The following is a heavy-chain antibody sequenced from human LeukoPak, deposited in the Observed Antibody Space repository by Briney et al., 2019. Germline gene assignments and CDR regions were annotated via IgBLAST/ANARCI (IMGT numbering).Heavy chain of an antibody. V-gene: IGHV4-4*02. CDR1: GVSISSSNW. D-gene: IGHD6-13*01. CDR2: IYHSGST. CDR3: ARDVVAAARYYGMDV. Sequence: PSETPSLTCAVSGVSISSSNWWSWVRQPPGKGLEWIGEIYHSGSTNYNPSLKSRVTISVDKSKNQFSLKLSSVTAADTAVYYCARDVVAAARYYGMDVWGQGTTVTVSS. J-gene: IGHJ6*02.